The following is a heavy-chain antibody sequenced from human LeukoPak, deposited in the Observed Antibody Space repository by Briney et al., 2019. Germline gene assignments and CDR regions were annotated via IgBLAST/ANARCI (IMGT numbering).Heavy chain of an antibody. J-gene: IGHJ4*02. V-gene: IGHV3-30*04. CDR3: ARDLSGVTGYTYGRGIDY. Sequence: GGSLRLSCAASGFTFSTYAMHWVRQAPGKGLEWVAVISYDGSSKYYADSVKGRFTISRDNSKNTLYLQMNSLRAEDTAVYYCARDLSGVTGYTYGRGIDYWGQGTLVTVSS. CDR1: GFTFSTYA. D-gene: IGHD5-18*01. CDR2: ISYDGSSK.